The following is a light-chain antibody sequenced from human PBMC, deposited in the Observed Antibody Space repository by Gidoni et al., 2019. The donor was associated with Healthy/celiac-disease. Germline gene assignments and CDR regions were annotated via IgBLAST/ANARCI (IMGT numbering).Light chain of an antibody. V-gene: IGKV3-20*01. CDR3: QQYGSSLFT. CDR1: QSVSSSY. J-gene: IGKJ4*01. Sequence: EIVLTQSPGTLSLSPGERATLSCRASQSVSSSYLDWYQQQPGQAPRLLIYGASSRATGIPDRFSGSGSGTDFTLTISRLEPEDFAVDYCQQYGSSLFTFGGGTKVEIK. CDR2: GAS.